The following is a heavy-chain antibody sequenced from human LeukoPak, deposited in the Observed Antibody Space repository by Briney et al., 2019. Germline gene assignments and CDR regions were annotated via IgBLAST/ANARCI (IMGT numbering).Heavy chain of an antibody. CDR3: AQSGSYAAFDY. V-gene: IGHV3-72*01. D-gene: IGHD3-16*01. Sequence: GGSLRLSCAASGFPFSSYAMSWVRPAAGKGLEWVGRIRNKANSYTTEYAASVKGRFTISRDDSKNSLYLQMNSLKTEDTAVYYCAQSGSYAAFDYWGQGTLVTVSS. CDR2: IRNKANSYTT. CDR1: GFPFSSYA. J-gene: IGHJ4*02.